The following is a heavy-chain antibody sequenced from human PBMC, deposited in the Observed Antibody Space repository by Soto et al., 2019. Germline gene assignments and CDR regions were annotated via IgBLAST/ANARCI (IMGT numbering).Heavy chain of an antibody. CDR1: GYTFTSYG. CDR2: ISGYNGDT. CDR3: AKNGHPPYYYYGMDV. Sequence: ASVKVSCKASGYTFTSYGISWVRQAPGQRLEWMGWISGYNGDTNNAQKFQDRVTMTIDRSTTTAYLELRSLTSDDTAVYYCAKNGHPPYYYYGMDVWGQGTTVTVSS. D-gene: IGHD2-8*01. V-gene: IGHV1-18*01. J-gene: IGHJ6*02.